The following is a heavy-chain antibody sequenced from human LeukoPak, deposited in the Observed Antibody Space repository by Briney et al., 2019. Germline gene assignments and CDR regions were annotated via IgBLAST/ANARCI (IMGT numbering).Heavy chain of an antibody. CDR3: ARGGGSSPSY. Sequence: PSEILSLTCTVSGGSITSANFYWSWIRQPAGKGLEWIGRIYTSGSTSYNPSLESRVIISVDTSKNQFSLNLNSVTAADTAVYYCARGGGSSPSYWGQGTLVTVSS. V-gene: IGHV4-61*02. D-gene: IGHD6-6*01. J-gene: IGHJ4*02. CDR2: IYTSGST. CDR1: GGSITSANFY.